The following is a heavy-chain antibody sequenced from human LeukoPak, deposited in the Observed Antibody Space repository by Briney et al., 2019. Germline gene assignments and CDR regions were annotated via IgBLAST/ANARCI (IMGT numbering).Heavy chain of an antibody. CDR1: GGSISSGGYY. J-gene: IGHJ5*02. Sequence: PSQTLSLTCTVSGGSISSGGYYWSWIRQHPGKGLEWLGYIYYSGSTYYNPSLKSRVTISVDTSKNQFSLKLSSVTAADTAVYYCARGAGFDWLNRINWFDPWGQGTLVTVSS. CDR3: ARGAGFDWLNRINWFDP. CDR2: IYYSGST. D-gene: IGHD3-9*01. V-gene: IGHV4-31*03.